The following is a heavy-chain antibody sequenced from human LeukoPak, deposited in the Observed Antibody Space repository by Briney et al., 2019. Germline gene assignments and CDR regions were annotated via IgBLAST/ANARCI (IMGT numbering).Heavy chain of an antibody. V-gene: IGHV1-46*01. CDR2: INPSGGST. D-gene: IGHD3-22*01. Sequence: EASVKVSCKVSGYSLTKLCMHWVRQAPGQGREWMGIINPSGGSTSYAQKFQGRVTMTRDMSTSTVYMELSSLRSEDTAVYYCARGGGITMIASTHRGFDYWGQGTLVTVSS. CDR3: ARGGGITMIASTHRGFDY. CDR1: GYSLTKLC. J-gene: IGHJ4*02.